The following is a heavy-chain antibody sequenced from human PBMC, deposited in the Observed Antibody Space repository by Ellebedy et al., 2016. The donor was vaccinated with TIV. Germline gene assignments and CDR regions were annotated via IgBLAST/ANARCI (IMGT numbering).Heavy chain of an antibody. CDR1: GGSISPYY. CDR2: ISYSGST. V-gene: IGHV4-59*01. D-gene: IGHD6-19*01. CDR3: ARREMGSSGWSRD. J-gene: IGHJ4*02. Sequence: MPSETLSLTCTVSGGSISPYYWSWIRQPPGKGLEWIAYISYSGSTSYYASLKSRITMSADTSKNQFSLRLSSVTAADTAVYYCARREMGSSGWSRDWGQGTLVTVSS.